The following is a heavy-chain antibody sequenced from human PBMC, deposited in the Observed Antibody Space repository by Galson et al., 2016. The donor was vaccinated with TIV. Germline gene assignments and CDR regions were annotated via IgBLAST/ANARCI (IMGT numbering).Heavy chain of an antibody. D-gene: IGHD6-19*01. CDR3: ARDQNRLVRTRYGFDI. V-gene: IGHV1-46*01. J-gene: IGHJ3*02. CDR1: GYTFTSYY. Sequence: SVKVSCKASGYTFTSYYMHWVRQAPGQGLEWMGIINPSGGSTTYAQKFQGRVTITADESTSTAYMELSSLTSEDTAVYYCARDQNRLVRTRYGFDIWGQGTMVTVSS. CDR2: INPSGGST.